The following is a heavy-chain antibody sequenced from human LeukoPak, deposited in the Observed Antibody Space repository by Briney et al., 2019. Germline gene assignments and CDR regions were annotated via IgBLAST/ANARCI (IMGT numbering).Heavy chain of an antibody. V-gene: IGHV3-23*01. CDR1: AFAFSNHA. Sequence: GGSLRLSCTASAFAFSNHAMSWVRQAPGKGLEWVSSISISGGTTYYADSVKGWSTISRENSKSTLYLQMNNLRADDTAVYYCANEIRPNDYWGQGTLVTVSS. CDR3: ANEIRPNDY. CDR2: ISISGGTT. J-gene: IGHJ4*02. D-gene: IGHD4-17*01.